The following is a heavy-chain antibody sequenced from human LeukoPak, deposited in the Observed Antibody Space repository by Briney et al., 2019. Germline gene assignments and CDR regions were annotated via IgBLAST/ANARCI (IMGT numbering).Heavy chain of an antibody. CDR1: GGSFSGYS. Sequence: PSETLSLTCAVYGGSFSGYSWSWIRQPPGKGLEWIGEINHSGSTNYNPSLKSRVTISVDTSKNQFSLKLSSVTAADTAVYYCARPVYAQYYFAFWGQGTLVTVSS. J-gene: IGHJ4*02. V-gene: IGHV4-34*01. CDR3: ARPVYAQYYFAF. D-gene: IGHD2-8*01. CDR2: INHSGST.